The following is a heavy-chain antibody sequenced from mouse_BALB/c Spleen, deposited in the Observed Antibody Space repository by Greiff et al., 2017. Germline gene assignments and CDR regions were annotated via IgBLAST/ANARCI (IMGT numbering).Heavy chain of an antibody. V-gene: IGHV3-6*02. CDR1: GYSITSGYY. D-gene: IGHD2-4*01. Sequence: EVQLVESGPGLVKPSQSLSLTCSVTGYSITSGYYWNWIRQFPGNKLEWMGYISYDGSNNYNPSLKNRISITRDTSKNQFFLKLNSVTTEDTATYYCAISIYYDYDWFAYWGQGTLVTVSA. CDR2: ISYDGSN. J-gene: IGHJ3*01. CDR3: AISIYYDYDWFAY.